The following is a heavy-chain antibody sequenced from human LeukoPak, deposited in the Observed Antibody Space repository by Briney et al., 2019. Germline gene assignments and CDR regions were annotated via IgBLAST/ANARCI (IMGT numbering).Heavy chain of an antibody. CDR3: AKEVLRYFDWPTPDC. V-gene: IGHV3-30*02. J-gene: IGHJ4*02. CDR2: IRYDGSNK. CDR1: GFTFSSYG. Sequence: GGSLRLSCAASGFTFSSYGMHWVRQAPGKGLEWVAFIRYDGSNKYYADSVKGRFTISRDNSKNTLYLQMNSLRAEDTAVYYCAKEVLRYFDWPTPDCWGQGTLVTVSS. D-gene: IGHD3-9*01.